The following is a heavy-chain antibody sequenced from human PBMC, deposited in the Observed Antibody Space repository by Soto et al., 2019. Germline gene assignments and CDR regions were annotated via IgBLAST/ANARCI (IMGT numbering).Heavy chain of an antibody. V-gene: IGHV1-18*01. CDR2: ISAYNGNT. D-gene: IGHD3-10*01. CDR3: ARAMVRGVIMGGDNWYFDL. Sequence: QVQLVQSGAEVKKPGASVKVSCKASGYTFTSYGISWVRQAPGQGLEWMGWISAYNGNTNYAQQLQGRATMTTDTTRSTASMGLGSLRSDDTAVYYCARAMVRGVIMGGDNWYFDLWGRGTLVTVSA. J-gene: IGHJ2*01. CDR1: GYTFTSYG.